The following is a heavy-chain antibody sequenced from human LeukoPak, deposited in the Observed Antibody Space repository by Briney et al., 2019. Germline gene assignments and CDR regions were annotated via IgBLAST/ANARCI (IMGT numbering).Heavy chain of an antibody. CDR3: AREVLSGYDFNRGSPPFDY. D-gene: IGHD5-12*01. V-gene: IGHV1-2*02. Sequence: ASVKVSCKASGYTFTGYYMRWVRQAPGQGLEWMGWINPNSGGTNYAQKFQGRVTMTRDTSISTAYMELSRLRSDDTAVYYCAREVLSGYDFNRGSPPFDYWGQGTLVTVSS. CDR1: GYTFTGYY. J-gene: IGHJ4*02. CDR2: INPNSGGT.